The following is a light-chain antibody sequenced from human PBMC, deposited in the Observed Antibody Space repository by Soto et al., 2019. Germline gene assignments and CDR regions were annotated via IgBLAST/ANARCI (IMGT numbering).Light chain of an antibody. CDR3: MQPLQSWT. CDR1: QSLLHSNGYDY. J-gene: IGKJ1*01. CDR2: LGS. Sequence: DIVMTQSPLSLPVTPGESASISCRSSQSLLHSNGYDYLDWYLQKPGQYPQXLIYLGSSRASGVPDRFSGSGSGTDFTLKISRVEAEDVGVYYCMQPLQSWTVGQGTKVDNK. V-gene: IGKV2-28*01.